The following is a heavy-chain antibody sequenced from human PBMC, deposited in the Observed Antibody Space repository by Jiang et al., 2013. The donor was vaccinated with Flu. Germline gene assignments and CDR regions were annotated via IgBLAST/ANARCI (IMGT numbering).Heavy chain of an antibody. CDR1: GGSISSSSYY. CDR3: ARPDTVTRRGGLDY. D-gene: IGHD4-17*01. CDR2: IYYTETT. J-gene: IGHJ4*02. Sequence: TVSGGSISSSSYYWDWIRQPPGKGLEWIGTIYYTETTYYNPSFKSRVTISVDRSKNQFYLKLTSVTAADTAVYYCARPDTVTRRGGLDYWGQGTLVTVSS. V-gene: IGHV4-39*01.